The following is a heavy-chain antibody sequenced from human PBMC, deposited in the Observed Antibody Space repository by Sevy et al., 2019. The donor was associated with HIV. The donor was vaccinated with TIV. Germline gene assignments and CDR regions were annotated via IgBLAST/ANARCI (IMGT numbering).Heavy chain of an antibody. J-gene: IGHJ3*02. CDR1: GFTFSTYW. CDR3: ARQTRPYYYDSSGYDGFDI. V-gene: IGHV3-7*01. D-gene: IGHD3-22*01. Sequence: GGSLRLSCAASGFTFSTYWMSWVRQAPGKGLEWVANVKQDGSEKYYVDSVKGRFTSSRDNAKNSLYLQMNSLRAEDTAVYYCARQTRPYYYDSSGYDGFDIWGQGTMVTVSS. CDR2: VKQDGSEK.